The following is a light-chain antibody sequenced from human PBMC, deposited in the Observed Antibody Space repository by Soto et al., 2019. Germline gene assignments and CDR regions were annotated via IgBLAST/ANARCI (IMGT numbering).Light chain of an antibody. CDR3: QQYDNLPRT. CDR1: QDIQNY. Sequence: IHMTQSPSTLSGSVGDRVTITCQASQDIQNYLTWYQQKPGQAPKLLIYDASDMETGIPSRFSGSGSGTDFTFTISSLQPEDIAIYYCQQYDNLPRTFGGGTKVDIK. V-gene: IGKV1-33*01. J-gene: IGKJ4*01. CDR2: DAS.